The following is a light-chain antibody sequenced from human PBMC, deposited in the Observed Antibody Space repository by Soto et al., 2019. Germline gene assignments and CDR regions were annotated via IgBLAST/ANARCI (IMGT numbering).Light chain of an antibody. J-gene: IGKJ1*01. CDR2: DAS. V-gene: IGKV3-11*01. CDR3: QHRNNWLWT. CDR1: QSVSSY. Sequence: EIVLKHSPSTLSLSTGERATLSCRASQSVSSYLAWYQQKPGQAPRLLIYDASNRATGIPARFSGSGSGTDFTLTISSLEPEDFAVYYCQHRNNWLWTFGQGTKVDI.